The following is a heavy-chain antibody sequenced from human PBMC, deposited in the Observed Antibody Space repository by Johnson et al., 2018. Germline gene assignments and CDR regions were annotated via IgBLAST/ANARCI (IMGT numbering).Heavy chain of an antibody. V-gene: IGHV4-4*02. CDR1: GGSISSSNW. D-gene: IGHD6-13*01. CDR2: IYHSGST. J-gene: IGHJ6*03. CDR3: ASRIAAAGSVYYYYMDV. Sequence: QVQLQESGPGLVKPSGTLSLTCAVSGGSISSSNWWSWVRQPPGKGLEWIGEIYHSGSTNYNPSLQSRVTISVDKSKNQFSLKLGSVTAADTAGYYCASRIAAAGSVYYYYMDVWGKGTTVTVSS.